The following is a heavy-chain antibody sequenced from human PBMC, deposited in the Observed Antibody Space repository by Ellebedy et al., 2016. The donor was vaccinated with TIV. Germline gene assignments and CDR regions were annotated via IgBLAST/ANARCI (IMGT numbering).Heavy chain of an antibody. D-gene: IGHD3-10*01. Sequence: GGSLRLXCAASGFTFSGYTMTWVRQAPGMGLQWVSSITRGSSYLTYADSVKGRFAISRDNAENSLSLQMSSLRAEDTAVYFCAREGQLGEALDFWGPGTLVTVSS. V-gene: IGHV3-21*01. J-gene: IGHJ4*02. CDR1: GFTFSGYT. CDR3: AREGQLGEALDF. CDR2: ITRGSSYL.